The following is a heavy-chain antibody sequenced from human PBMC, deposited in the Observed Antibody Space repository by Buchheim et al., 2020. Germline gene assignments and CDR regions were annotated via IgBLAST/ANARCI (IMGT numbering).Heavy chain of an antibody. CDR1: GFTVSSNY. D-gene: IGHD6-13*01. V-gene: IGHV3-66*01. CDR3: ARDTGIAAHYYGMDV. Sequence: EVQLVESGGGLVQPGGSLRLSCAASGFTVSSNYMSWVRQAPGKGLEWVSVIYSGGSTYYADSVKGRFTISSDNSKNTLYLQMNSLRAEDTAVYYCARDTGIAAHYYGMDVWGQGTT. J-gene: IGHJ6*02. CDR2: IYSGGST.